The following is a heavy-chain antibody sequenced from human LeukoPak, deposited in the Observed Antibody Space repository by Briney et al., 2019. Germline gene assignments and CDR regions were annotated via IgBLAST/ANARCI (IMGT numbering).Heavy chain of an antibody. Sequence: GASVKVSCKASGYTFTSYGISWVRQAPGQGLEWMGWISAYNGNTNYAQKLQGRVTMTTDTSTSTAYMELRSLRSDDTAVYYCARTLIYYGSGSYSDYWGQGTLVTVSS. J-gene: IGHJ4*02. CDR2: ISAYNGNT. CDR3: ARTLIYYGSGSYSDY. D-gene: IGHD3-10*01. V-gene: IGHV1-18*01. CDR1: GYTFTSYG.